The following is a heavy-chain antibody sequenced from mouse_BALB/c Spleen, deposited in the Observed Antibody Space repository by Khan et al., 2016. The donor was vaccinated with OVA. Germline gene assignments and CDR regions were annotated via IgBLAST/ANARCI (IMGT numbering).Heavy chain of an antibody. J-gene: IGHJ1*01. CDR2: INTYTGEP. V-gene: IGHV9-3-1*01. CDR3: ARSASYGNGDV. D-gene: IGHD6-1*01. Sequence: LVESGPELKKPGETVKISCKASGYTFTNYGMNWVKQAPGKGLKWMGWINTYTGEPTYADDFKGRFAFSLETSANTAYLQINNLKNEDTATYFCARSASYGNGDVWGAETTVTVYS. CDR1: GYTFTNYG.